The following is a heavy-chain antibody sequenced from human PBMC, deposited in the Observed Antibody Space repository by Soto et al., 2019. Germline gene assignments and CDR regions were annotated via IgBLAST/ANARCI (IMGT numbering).Heavy chain of an antibody. J-gene: IGHJ4*02. D-gene: IGHD5-12*01. CDR1: GFSFATAGVA. CDR3: AHSDGGYEIIYFDF. V-gene: IGHV2-5*01. Sequence: SGPTLVNPIQTLTLTCTFSGFSFATAGVAVGWIRQTPGGALEWLTLIYYNDDRRFSPSLKTRLTITGDTSKNQVVLSLTNVDPGDTATYFCAHSDGGYEIIYFDFWGQGIPVTVSS. CDR2: IYYNDDR.